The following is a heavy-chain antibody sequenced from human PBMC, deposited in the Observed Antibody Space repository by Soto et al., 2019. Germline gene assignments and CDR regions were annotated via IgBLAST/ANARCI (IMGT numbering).Heavy chain of an antibody. Sequence: SVKVSCKASGGTFSSYAISWVRQAPGQGLEWMGGIIPIFGTANYAQKFQGRVTITADESTSTAYMELSSLRSEDTALYYCAKGADFFIKVVAASIYGMDVWGQGTTVTVSS. CDR3: AKGADFFIKVVAASIYGMDV. V-gene: IGHV1-69*13. D-gene: IGHD2-15*01. J-gene: IGHJ6*02. CDR1: GGTFSSYA. CDR2: IIPIFGTA.